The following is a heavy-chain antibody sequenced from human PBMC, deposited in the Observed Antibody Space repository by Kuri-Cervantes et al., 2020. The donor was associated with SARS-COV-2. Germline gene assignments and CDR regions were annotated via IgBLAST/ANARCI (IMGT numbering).Heavy chain of an antibody. CDR2: SNNRGST. CDR1: GGSFSGYS. D-gene: IGHD6-13*01. J-gene: IGHJ1*01. V-gene: IGHV4-34*01. CDR3: ASALASNPEYFQH. Sequence: SETLSLTCAVYGGSFSGYSWSWFRKLPGKGLEWIGESNNRGSTDYNPSPKSQVTISVDTSKNQFSLKLSSVTAADTAVYYCASALASNPEYFQHWGQGTLVTVSS.